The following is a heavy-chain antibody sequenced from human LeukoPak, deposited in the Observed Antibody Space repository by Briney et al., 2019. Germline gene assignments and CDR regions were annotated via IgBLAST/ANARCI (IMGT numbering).Heavy chain of an antibody. V-gene: IGHV1-2*02. Sequence: ASVKVSCKASGYTFTGYYMHWVRQAPGQGLEWMGWINPNSGGTNYAQKFQGRVTMTRDTSISTAYMELSRLRSDDTAVYYCARGWGEGDYGDYYYFDYWGQGTLVTVSS. D-gene: IGHD4-17*01. CDR1: GYTFTGYY. CDR2: INPNSGGT. CDR3: ARGWGEGDYGDYYYFDY. J-gene: IGHJ4*02.